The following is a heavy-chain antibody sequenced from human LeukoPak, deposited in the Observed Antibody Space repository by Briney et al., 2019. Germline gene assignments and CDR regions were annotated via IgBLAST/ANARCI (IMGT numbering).Heavy chain of an antibody. D-gene: IGHD5-12*01. CDR3: ARLGWATAPLDY. Sequence: GGSLRLSCAASGFTFSDYHMSWIRQAPGKGLEWVSYISSSSSYTNYADSVKGRFTISRDNAKNSLYLQMNSLRAEDTAVYYCARLGWATAPLDYWGQGTLVTVSS. CDR2: ISSSSSYT. J-gene: IGHJ4*02. V-gene: IGHV3-11*06. CDR1: GFTFSDYH.